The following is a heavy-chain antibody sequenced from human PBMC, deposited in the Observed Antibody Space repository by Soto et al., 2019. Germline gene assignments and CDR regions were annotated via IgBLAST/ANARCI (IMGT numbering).Heavy chain of an antibody. CDR3: AREADYDEGWFDP. V-gene: IGHV1-69*08. CDR1: GGTFSSYT. CDR2: IIPILGIA. J-gene: IGHJ5*02. D-gene: IGHD3-22*01. Sequence: QVQLVQSGAEVKKPGSSVKVSCKASGGTFSSYTISWVRQAPGQGLEWMGRIIPILGIANYAQKFQGRVTITADKSTSTAYMGLSSLRSEDTAVYNCAREADYDEGWFDPWGQGTLVTVSS.